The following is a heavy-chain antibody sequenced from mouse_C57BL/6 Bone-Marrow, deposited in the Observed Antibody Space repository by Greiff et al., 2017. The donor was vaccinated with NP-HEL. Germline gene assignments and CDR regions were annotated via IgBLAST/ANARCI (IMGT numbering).Heavy chain of an antibody. Sequence: EVNVVESGGDLVKPGGSLKLSCAASGFTFSSYGMSWVRQTPDKRLEWVATISSGGSYTYYPDSVKGRFTISRDNAKNTLYLQMSSLKSEDTAMYYCAREEADDYGFAYWGQGTLVTVAA. CDR2: ISSGGSYT. J-gene: IGHJ3*01. D-gene: IGHD2-4*01. CDR3: AREEADDYGFAY. CDR1: GFTFSSYG. V-gene: IGHV5-6*01.